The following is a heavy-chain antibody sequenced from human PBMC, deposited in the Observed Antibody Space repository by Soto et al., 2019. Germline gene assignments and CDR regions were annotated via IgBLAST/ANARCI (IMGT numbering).Heavy chain of an antibody. CDR3: ARGPSGDRIDY. J-gene: IGHJ4*02. Sequence: QVQLQESGPRLVSPSQTLSLTCTVSGGSISSAAYCWSWIRQSPDKGLEWIGHIYDGGTTYSSPSLTGRXTXSXNTSETQFSLKLSSVSAADTAVYYCARGPSGDRIDYWGQGIQVTVSS. CDR1: GGSISSAAYC. CDR2: IYDGGTT. V-gene: IGHV4-30-4*01. D-gene: IGHD7-27*01.